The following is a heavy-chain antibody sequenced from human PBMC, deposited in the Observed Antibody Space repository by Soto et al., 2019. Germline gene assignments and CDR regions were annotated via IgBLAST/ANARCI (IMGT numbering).Heavy chain of an antibody. CDR2: IYYSGST. CDR3: ARGQPSPIVVVPAAMRPRGGYNWFDP. J-gene: IGHJ5*02. D-gene: IGHD2-2*01. CDR1: GGSISSYY. V-gene: IGHV4-59*01. Sequence: PSETQSLTCTVSGGSISSYYWSWIRQPPGKGLEWIGYIYYSGSTNYNPSLKSRVTISVDTSKNQFSLKLSSVTAADTAVYYCARGQPSPIVVVPAAMRPRGGYNWFDPWGQGTLVTVSS.